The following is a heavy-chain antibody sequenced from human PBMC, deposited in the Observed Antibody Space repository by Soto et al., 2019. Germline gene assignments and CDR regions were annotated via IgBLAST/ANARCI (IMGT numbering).Heavy chain of an antibody. CDR2: ISSSSSYI. J-gene: IGHJ4*02. CDR3: ARGGEYNWNSGPNDY. D-gene: IGHD1-7*01. Sequence: EVQLVESGGGLVKPGGSLRLSCAASGFTFSSYSMNWVRQAPGKGLEWVSSISSSSSYIYYADSAKGRFTISRDNAKNSLYLQMNSLRAEDTAVYYCARGGEYNWNSGPNDYWGQGTLVTVSS. V-gene: IGHV3-21*01. CDR1: GFTFSSYS.